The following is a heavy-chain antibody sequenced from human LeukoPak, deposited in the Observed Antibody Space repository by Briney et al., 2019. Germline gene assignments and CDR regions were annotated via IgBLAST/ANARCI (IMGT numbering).Heavy chain of an antibody. V-gene: IGHV4-59*10. J-gene: IGHJ4*02. CDR3: ARHTYGSILPLDY. CDR2: IYTSGST. Sequence: PSETLSLTCAVYGGSFSGYYWSWIRQPAGKGLEWIGRIYTSGSTSYNPSLKSRVTMSVDTSKNQFSLKLTSVTAADMAVYYCARHTYGSILPLDYWGQGTLVTVSS. D-gene: IGHD6-13*01. CDR1: GGSFSGYY.